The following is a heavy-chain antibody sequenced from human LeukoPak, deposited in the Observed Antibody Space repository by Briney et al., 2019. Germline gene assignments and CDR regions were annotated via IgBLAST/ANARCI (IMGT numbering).Heavy chain of an antibody. J-gene: IGHJ4*02. CDR3: ARTDIYNSGWFDY. CDR2: IDQDGSEK. Sequence: GGSLRLSCAASGFTISSNWMSWVRQAPGKGLEWVANIDQDGSEKKYVDSVKGRFSISRDNAGNSLFLQMNSLRAEDTAVYYCARTDIYNSGWFDYWGQGTLVTVSS. D-gene: IGHD6-19*01. V-gene: IGHV3-7*01. CDR1: GFTISSNW.